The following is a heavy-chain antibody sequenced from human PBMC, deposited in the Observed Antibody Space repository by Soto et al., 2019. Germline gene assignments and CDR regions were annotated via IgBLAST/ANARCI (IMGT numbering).Heavy chain of an antibody. CDR3: ARSVFP. Sequence: TSETQSLTCPVSGGSIRSGGYYWTWIRQHPGKGLEWIGYIYYSGSTYYNPSLKSRVTISVDTSKNQFSLKLSSVTAADTAVYYCARSVFPWGQGTLVTVSS. CDR2: IYYSGST. CDR1: GGSIRSGGYY. V-gene: IGHV4-31*03. J-gene: IGHJ5*02.